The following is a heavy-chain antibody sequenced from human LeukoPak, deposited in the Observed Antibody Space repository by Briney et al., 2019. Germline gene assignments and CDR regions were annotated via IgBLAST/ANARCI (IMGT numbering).Heavy chain of an antibody. CDR2: VYYGGST. CDR3: VRQYYDSSGYYPWYFDY. CDR1: GGSFSSTTYY. Sequence: SETLSLTCTVSGGSFSSTTYYWGWIRQPPGKGLEWIGSVYYGGSTYYNQSLKSRVTISVDTSKNQFSLKLTSVTAADTAVYYCVRQYYDSSGYYPWYFDYWGQGTLVTVSS. V-gene: IGHV4-39*01. D-gene: IGHD3-22*01. J-gene: IGHJ4*02.